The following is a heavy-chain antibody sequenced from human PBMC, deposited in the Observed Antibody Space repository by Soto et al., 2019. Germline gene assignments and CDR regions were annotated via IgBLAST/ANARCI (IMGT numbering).Heavy chain of an antibody. CDR1: GGSVSSGPYY. V-gene: IGHV4-61*01. CDR3: ARDVVPHLDSGWSTQWFDP. D-gene: IGHD6-19*01. CDR2: IYYRGSA. Sequence: SETLSLTCTVSGGSVSSGPYYWSWIRQSPGKGLEWIGYIYYRGSANYNPSLESRVTISVDTSKNQFSLKLSSVTAADTAVYYCARDVVPHLDSGWSTQWFDPWGQGTLVTVSS. J-gene: IGHJ5*02.